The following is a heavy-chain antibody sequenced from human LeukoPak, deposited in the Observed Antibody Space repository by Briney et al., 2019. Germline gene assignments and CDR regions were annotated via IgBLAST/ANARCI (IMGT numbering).Heavy chain of an antibody. D-gene: IGHD5-24*01. CDR1: GFTFSDYY. V-gene: IGHV3-53*01. Sequence: GGSLRLSCAASGFTFSDYYMSWIRQAPGKGLEWVSILYSDGTTYNADSVKGRFTISRDNSKNTLYLQMNSLRAEDTAVYYCAKGDRRDGYRFDCWGQGTLVTVSS. CDR3: AKGDRRDGYRFDC. J-gene: IGHJ4*02. CDR2: LYSDGTT.